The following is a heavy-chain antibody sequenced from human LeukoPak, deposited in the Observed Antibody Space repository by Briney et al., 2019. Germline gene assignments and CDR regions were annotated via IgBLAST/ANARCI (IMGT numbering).Heavy chain of an antibody. Sequence: GGSLRLSCAASGFTFSSYWMSWVRQAPGKGLEWVSLISWDGGSTYYADSVKGRFTISRDNSKNSLYLQMNSLRTEDTALYYCAKDIPLDTMVRGVMGYWGQGTLVTVSS. J-gene: IGHJ4*02. CDR1: GFTFSSYW. V-gene: IGHV3-43*01. CDR2: ISWDGGST. CDR3: AKDIPLDTMVRGVMGY. D-gene: IGHD3-10*01.